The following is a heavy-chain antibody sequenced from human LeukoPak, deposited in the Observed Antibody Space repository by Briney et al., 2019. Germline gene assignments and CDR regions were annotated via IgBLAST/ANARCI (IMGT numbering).Heavy chain of an antibody. CDR2: IYYSGST. CDR3: ARDRVGATDY. D-gene: IGHD1-26*01. J-gene: IGHJ4*02. CDR1: GGSVSSGSYY. V-gene: IGHV4-61*01. Sequence: PSETLPLTCTVSGGSVSSGSYYWSWIRQPPGKGLEWIGYIYYSGSTNYNPSLKSRVTISVDTSKNQFSLKLSSVAAADTAVYYCARDRVGATDYWGQGTLVTVSS.